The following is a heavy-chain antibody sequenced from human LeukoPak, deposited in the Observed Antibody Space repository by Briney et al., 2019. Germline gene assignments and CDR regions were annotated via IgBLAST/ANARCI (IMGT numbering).Heavy chain of an antibody. CDR3: ASDLKWELLPFDY. CDR2: INSDGSST. D-gene: IGHD1-26*01. Sequence: GGPLRLSCAASGFTFSRYWMHWVRQAPGKGLVWVSRINSDGSSTNYADSVKGRFIISRDNAKNTLYLQMNSLRAEDTAVYYCASDLKWELLPFDYWGQGTLVTVSS. J-gene: IGHJ4*02. CDR1: GFTFSRYW. V-gene: IGHV3-74*01.